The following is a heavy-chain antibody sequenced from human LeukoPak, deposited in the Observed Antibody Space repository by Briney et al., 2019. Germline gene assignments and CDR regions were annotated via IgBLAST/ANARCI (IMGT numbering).Heavy chain of an antibody. CDR3: AKDEDVVVTTILFDY. V-gene: IGHV3-23*01. D-gene: IGHD2-21*02. CDR1: GFTFSNYA. CDR2: ISGTGGST. J-gene: IGHJ4*02. Sequence: PGGSLRLSCAASGFTFSNYAMSWVRQAPGKGLEWVSAISGTGGSTYYADSVKGRFTISGDNSKNTLYLQMNRLRAEDTAIYYCAKDEDVVVTTILFDYWGQGTLVTVSS.